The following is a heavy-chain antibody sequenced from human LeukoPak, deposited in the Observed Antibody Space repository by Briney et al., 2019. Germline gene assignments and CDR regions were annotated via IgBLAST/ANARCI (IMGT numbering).Heavy chain of an antibody. V-gene: IGHV4-34*01. Sequence: SETLSLTCAVYGGSFSGYYWSWIRQPPGKGLEWIGEINHSGSTNYNPSLKSRVTILVDTSKNQFSLKLSSVTAADTAVYYCARGWFGELGYWGQGTLVTVSS. J-gene: IGHJ4*02. D-gene: IGHD3-10*01. CDR3: ARGWFGELGY. CDR1: GGSFSGYY. CDR2: INHSGST.